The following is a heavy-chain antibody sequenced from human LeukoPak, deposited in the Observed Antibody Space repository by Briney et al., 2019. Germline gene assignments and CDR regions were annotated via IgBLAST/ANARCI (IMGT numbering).Heavy chain of an antibody. D-gene: IGHD3-3*01. Sequence: SQTLSLTCTVSGGSISSGDFYWGWIAHPPGKGLEWIGYIYCSGSTYYNPPLKSRDTISVHTSKNQFSLKLSSVTAADTAVYSCARARNGITYDYWGQGTLVTVSS. CDR1: GGSISSGDFY. CDR3: ARARNGITYDY. J-gene: IGHJ4*02. CDR2: IYCSGST. V-gene: IGHV4-30-4*01.